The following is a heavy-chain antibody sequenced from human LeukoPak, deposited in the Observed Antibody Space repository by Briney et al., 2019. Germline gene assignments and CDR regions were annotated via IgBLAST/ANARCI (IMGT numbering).Heavy chain of an antibody. D-gene: IGHD2-2*02. CDR3: AKEVGGYCSSTSCYNFYYFDY. J-gene: IGHJ4*02. V-gene: IGHV3-21*04. CDR2: ISSSRSYI. CDR1: GFTFSSYS. Sequence: GGSLRLSCAASGFTFSSYSMNWVRQAPGKGLEWVSSISSSRSYIYYADSVKGRFTISRDNAKNSLYLQMSSLRAEDTALYYCAKEVGGYCSSTSCYNFYYFDYWGQGTLVTVSS.